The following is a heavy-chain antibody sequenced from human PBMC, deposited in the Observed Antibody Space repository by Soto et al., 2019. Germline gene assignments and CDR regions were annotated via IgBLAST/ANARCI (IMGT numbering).Heavy chain of an antibody. Sequence: PGGSLRLSCAASGFTFGNYGMHWVRQPPGKGLEWMSSILYDGSDKYYADSVKGRFTISRDGSKNTLYLQMDSLRPEDTAVYYCARDHDILDSPPRSPHFYYAMDVWGQGTKVTVSS. CDR1: GFTFGNYG. CDR2: ILYDGSDK. J-gene: IGHJ6*02. CDR3: ARDHDILDSPPRSPHFYYAMDV. D-gene: IGHD3-9*01. V-gene: IGHV3-30*03.